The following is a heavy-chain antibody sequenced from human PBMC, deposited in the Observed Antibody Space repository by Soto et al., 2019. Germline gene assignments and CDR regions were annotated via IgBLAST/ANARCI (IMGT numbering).Heavy chain of an antibody. CDR2: INHSGST. D-gene: IGHD3-10*01. CDR3: ARGRNHYGSGSYYFSRLGWFDP. V-gene: IGHV4-34*01. Sequence: SETLSLTCAVYGGSFSGYYWSWIRQPPGKGLEWIGEINHSGSTNYNPSLKSRVTISVDTSKNQFPLKLSSVTAADTAVYYCARGRNHYGSGSYYFSRLGWFDPWGQGTLVTVSS. CDR1: GGSFSGYY. J-gene: IGHJ5*02.